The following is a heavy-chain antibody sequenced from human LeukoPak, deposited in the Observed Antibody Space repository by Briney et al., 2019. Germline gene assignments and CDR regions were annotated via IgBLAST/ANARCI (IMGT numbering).Heavy chain of an antibody. CDR1: GGTFSSYA. J-gene: IGHJ4*02. CDR2: IIPIFGTA. CDR3: ATTSIAAAGTELTYYFDY. Sequence: SVRVSCKASGGTFSSYAISWVRQAPGQGLEWMGGIIPIFGTANYAQKFQGRVTMTEDTSTDTAYMELSSLRSEDTAVYYCATTSIAAAGTELTYYFDYWGQGTLVTVSS. V-gene: IGHV1-69*06. D-gene: IGHD6-13*01.